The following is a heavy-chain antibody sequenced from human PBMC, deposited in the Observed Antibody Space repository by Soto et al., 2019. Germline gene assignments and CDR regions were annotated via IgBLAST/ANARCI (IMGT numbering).Heavy chain of an antibody. CDR2: INPNSGGT. CDR1: GYTFTGYY. J-gene: IGHJ4*02. V-gene: IGHV1-2*02. D-gene: IGHD1-26*01. Sequence: ASVKVSCKASGYTFTGYYMHWVRQAPGQGLEWMGWINPNSGGTNYAQKFQGRVTMTRDTSISTDYMELSRLRSDDKAVYYCARSTSPGHFDYWGQGTLVTVSS. CDR3: ARSTSPGHFDY.